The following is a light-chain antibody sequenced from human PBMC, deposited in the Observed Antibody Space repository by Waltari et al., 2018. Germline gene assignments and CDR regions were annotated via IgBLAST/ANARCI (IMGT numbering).Light chain of an antibody. CDR2: VNI. CDR1: SSNIGAGYD. CDR3: QSYDNSLSGWV. J-gene: IGLJ3*02. Sequence: QSVLTQPPSVSGAPGQRVPISCTGSSSNIGAGYDVPWYQPRPGTAPKLRIYVNINRPSGVPDRFSGSKSGTSASLAITGLQAEDEADYYCQSYDNSLSGWVFGGGTKLTVL. V-gene: IGLV1-40*01.